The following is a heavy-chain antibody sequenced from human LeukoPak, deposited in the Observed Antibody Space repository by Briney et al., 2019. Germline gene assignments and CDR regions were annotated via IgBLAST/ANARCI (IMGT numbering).Heavy chain of an antibody. J-gene: IGHJ4*02. D-gene: IGHD6-19*01. V-gene: IGHV1-46*01. CDR1: GYTFTSHY. CDR3: ARDGLAGTFYFDY. CDR2: IYPSGGTT. Sequence: ASVTVSRKAFGYTFTSHYLHWVRQAPGQGLEWVGMIYPSGGTTDYPQKFQGRVTMTRDTSTSTVYMEVSSLRSEDTAVYFCARDGLAGTFYFDYWGQGTLVTVSS.